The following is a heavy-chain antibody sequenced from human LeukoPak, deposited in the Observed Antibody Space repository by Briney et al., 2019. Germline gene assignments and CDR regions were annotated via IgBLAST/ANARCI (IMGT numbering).Heavy chain of an antibody. D-gene: IGHD2-21*02. V-gene: IGHV3-23*01. CDR2: ISGSGGST. CDR3: AVILAYCGGDCLPDY. CDR1: GFTFSSYS. J-gene: IGHJ4*02. Sequence: GGSLRLSCAASGFTFSSYSMNWVRQAPGKGLEWVSAISGSGGSTYYADSVKGRFTISRDNSKNTLYLQMNSLRAEDTAVYYCAVILAYCGGDCLPDYWGQGTLVTVSS.